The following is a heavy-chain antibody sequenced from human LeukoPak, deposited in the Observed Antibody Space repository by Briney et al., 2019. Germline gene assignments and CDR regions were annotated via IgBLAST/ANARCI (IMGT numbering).Heavy chain of an antibody. D-gene: IGHD3-10*01. Sequence: PSETLSLTCTASGGSISSYYWNWIRQPPGKGLEWIGYIYYSGSTNNNPSLKSRVTISVDTSKNQFSLKLSSVTAADTAVYYCARHGSEGGSGIYRTFDIWGQGTMVTVSS. CDR2: IYYSGST. J-gene: IGHJ3*02. CDR1: GGSISSYY. V-gene: IGHV4-59*08. CDR3: ARHGSEGGSGIYRTFDI.